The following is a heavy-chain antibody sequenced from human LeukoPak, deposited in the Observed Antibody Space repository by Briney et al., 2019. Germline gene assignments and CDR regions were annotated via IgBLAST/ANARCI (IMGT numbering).Heavy chain of an antibody. V-gene: IGHV3-30*02. CDR1: GFTFSSYG. J-gene: IGHJ3*02. D-gene: IGHD6-6*01. Sequence: GGSLRLSCAASGFTFSSYGMHWVRQAPGKGLEWVAFIRYDGSNKYYADSVKGRFTISRDNSKNTLYLQMNSLRAEDTAVYYCAKTLGGYSSSSGAFDIWGQGTMVTVSS. CDR2: IRYDGSNK. CDR3: AKTLGGYSSSSGAFDI.